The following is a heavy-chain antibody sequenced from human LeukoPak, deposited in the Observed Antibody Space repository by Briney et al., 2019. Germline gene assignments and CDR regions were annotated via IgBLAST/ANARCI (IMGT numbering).Heavy chain of an antibody. J-gene: IGHJ4*02. CDR1: GFIFSTYN. D-gene: IGHD6-19*01. CDR2: ISGSSSHI. V-gene: IGHV3-21*01. Sequence: GGSLRLSCAASGFIFSTYNMNWVRQAPGKGLEWVSSISGSSSHIYYADSVKGRFTISRDNAKNSLYLQMNSLRVEDTAVYYCAREVISGWDRRTACFDYWGQGTLVSVSS. CDR3: AREVISGWDRRTACFDY.